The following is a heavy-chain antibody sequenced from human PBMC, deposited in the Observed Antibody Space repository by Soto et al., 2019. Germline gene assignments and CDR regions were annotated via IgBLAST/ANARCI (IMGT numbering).Heavy chain of an antibody. D-gene: IGHD3-3*01. CDR2: ISYDGIHK. Sequence: QVWQVESGGGVVQAGRSLRLSCAASGFTFRSYAMHWVRQAPGKGLEWVAIISYDGIHKYYADCVKGRFTISRDNSTITLYLQMNSLRTEDTAVYYCARALAFWSAYFDYWGQGSLVTVSS. CDR3: ARALAFWSAYFDY. V-gene: IGHV3-30-3*01. J-gene: IGHJ4*02. CDR1: GFTFRSYA.